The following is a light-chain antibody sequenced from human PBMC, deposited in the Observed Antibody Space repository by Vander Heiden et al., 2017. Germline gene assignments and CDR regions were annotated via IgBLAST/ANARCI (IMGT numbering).Light chain of an antibody. V-gene: IGLV2-14*03. CDR1: SSDVGGYNY. CDR2: DVS. Sequence: QSALTQPASVSGSPGQSITIPCTGTSSDVGGYNYASWYQQHPGKAPKLIIYDVSNRPSGVSNRFSGSKSGNTASLTISGLQAEDEADYYCSSYTSSSPYVFGTGTKVTVL. CDR3: SSYTSSSPYV. J-gene: IGLJ1*01.